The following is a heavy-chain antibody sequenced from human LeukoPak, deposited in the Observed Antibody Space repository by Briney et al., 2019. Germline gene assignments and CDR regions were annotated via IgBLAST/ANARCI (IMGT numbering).Heavy chain of an antibody. D-gene: IGHD2-2*01. J-gene: IGHJ3*02. CDR2: IYTSGST. CDR3: ARGEGLGYCSSTSCSHDHDAFDI. V-gene: IGHV4-4*07. Sequence: SETLSLTCTVSGGSISSYYWSWIRQPAGKGLEWIGRIYTSGSTNYNPSRKSRVTMSVDTSKNQFSLELSSVTAADTAVYYCARGEGLGYCSSTSCSHDHDAFDIWGQGTMVTVSS. CDR1: GGSISSYY.